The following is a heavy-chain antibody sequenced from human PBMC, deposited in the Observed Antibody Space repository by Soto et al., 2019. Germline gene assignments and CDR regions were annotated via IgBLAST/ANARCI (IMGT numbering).Heavy chain of an antibody. Sequence: QVQLVQSGAEVKKPGSSVTVSCKAAGGTFSSYAISWVRQAPGQGLEWMGGSIPIFGTANYAQKFQGRVTITADESTSTAYMELRSLRSEDTAVYYCARGVQDSSSWAYYYYYGMDVWGQGTTVTVSS. J-gene: IGHJ6*02. D-gene: IGHD6-13*01. V-gene: IGHV1-69*01. CDR2: SIPIFGTA. CDR3: ARGVQDSSSWAYYYYYGMDV. CDR1: GGTFSSYA.